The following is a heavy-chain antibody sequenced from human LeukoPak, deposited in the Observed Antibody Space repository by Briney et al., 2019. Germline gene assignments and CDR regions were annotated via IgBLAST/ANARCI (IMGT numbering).Heavy chain of an antibody. CDR2: IWYDGNNK. CDR3: ARENLSAGSPPWFDP. Sequence: GGSLRLSCAASGFTFSSYGMHWVRQAPGKGLEWVAVIWYDGNNKYYADSVKGRFTISRDNSKNTLYLQMNSLRAEDTAVYYCARENLSAGSPPWFDPWGQGTLVTVSS. V-gene: IGHV3-33*01. CDR1: GFTFSSYG. J-gene: IGHJ5*02. D-gene: IGHD3-3*02.